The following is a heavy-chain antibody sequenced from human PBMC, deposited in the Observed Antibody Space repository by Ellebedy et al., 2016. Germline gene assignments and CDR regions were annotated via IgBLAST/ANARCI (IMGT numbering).Heavy chain of an antibody. CDR1: GGSISSYY. J-gene: IGHJ4*02. V-gene: IGHV4-4*07. D-gene: IGHD3-22*01. Sequence: SETLSLXXTVSGGSISSYYWSWIRQPAGKGLEWIGRIYTSGSTNYNPSLKSRVTMSVDTSKNQFSLKLSSVTAADTAVYYCARRFSDSSGYRHFDHWGQGTLVTVS. CDR2: IYTSGST. CDR3: ARRFSDSSGYRHFDH.